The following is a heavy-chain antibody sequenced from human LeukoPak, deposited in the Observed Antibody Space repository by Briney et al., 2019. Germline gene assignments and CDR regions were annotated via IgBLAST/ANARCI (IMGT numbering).Heavy chain of an antibody. CDR2: IYYSGST. D-gene: IGHD2-15*01. J-gene: IGHJ4*02. CDR1: GGSISTYY. Sequence: SETLSLTCSVSGGSISTYYWSWLRQPPGKGLEWIGYIYYSGSTNYNPSLKSRVTISVDTSKSQFSLNLASVTAADTALYYCARSCCSQPRHGCDHWGQGARVPVSS. V-gene: IGHV4-59*08. CDR3: ARSCCSQPRHGCDH.